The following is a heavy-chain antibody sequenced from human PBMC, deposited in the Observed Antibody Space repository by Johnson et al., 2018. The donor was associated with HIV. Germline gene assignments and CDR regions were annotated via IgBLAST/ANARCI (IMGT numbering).Heavy chain of an antibody. CDR3: ASGPQVNAFDI. V-gene: IGHV3-74*02. CDR2: INSDGSST. CDR1: GFTFSSYW. J-gene: IGHJ3*02. Sequence: VQLVESGGGLVQPGGSLRLSCAASGFTFSSYWMHWVRQAPGKGLVWVSRINSDGSSTRYADSVKGRFTISRDNAKNTLYLKMNSLRGEDTAVYYCASGPQVNAFDIWGQGTMVTVSS.